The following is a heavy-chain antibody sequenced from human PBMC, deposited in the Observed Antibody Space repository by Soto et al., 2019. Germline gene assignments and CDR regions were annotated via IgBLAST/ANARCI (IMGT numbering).Heavy chain of an antibody. J-gene: IGHJ4*02. CDR1: GGSFSGYY. CDR3: ARGGDVEMDSFDY. CDR2: INHSGST. Sequence: QVQLQQWGAGLLKPSETLSLTCAVYGGSFSGYYWSWIRQPPGKGLEWIGEINHSGSTNYNPSLKSRVTISVDTSKNQFSLKLSSVTAADTAVYYCARGGDVEMDSFDYWGQGTLVTVCS. D-gene: IGHD2-2*03. V-gene: IGHV4-34*01.